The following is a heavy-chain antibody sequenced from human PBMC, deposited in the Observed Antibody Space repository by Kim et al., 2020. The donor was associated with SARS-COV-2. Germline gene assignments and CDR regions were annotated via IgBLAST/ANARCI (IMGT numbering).Heavy chain of an antibody. J-gene: IGHJ6*01. CDR1: GGTFSSYA. CDR2: IIPIFGTA. CDR3: AGPAWWELSTMVRDAAWSSGYHYYGMGV. V-gene: IGHV1-69*13. D-gene: IGHD3-10*01. Sequence: SVKVSCKASGGTFSSYAISWVRQAPGQGLEWMGGIIPIFGTANYAQKFQGRVTITADASTSTAYMELSSLRSEDTAVYYCAGPAWWELSTMVRDAAWSSGYHYYGMGVWGHGATVSVSS.